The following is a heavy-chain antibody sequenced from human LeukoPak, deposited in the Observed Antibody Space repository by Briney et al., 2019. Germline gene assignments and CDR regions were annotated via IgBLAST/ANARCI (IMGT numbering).Heavy chain of an antibody. CDR1: GVSISRFY. CDR3: VQTTGWPGFDY. Sequence: SETLSLTCTTSGVSISRFYWSWVRQPPGKGLEWIGNIYSGVPTYFNPSLKSRVIISVDTSKNQFSLNLTSATAADTAMYYCVQTTGWPGFDYWGQRILVTVSS. D-gene: IGHD1-1*01. CDR2: IYSGVPT. J-gene: IGHJ4*02. V-gene: IGHV4-4*09.